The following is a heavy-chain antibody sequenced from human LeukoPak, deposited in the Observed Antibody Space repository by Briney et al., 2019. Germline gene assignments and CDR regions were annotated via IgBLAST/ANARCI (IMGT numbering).Heavy chain of an antibody. CDR3: ARGYGSGSYYNEEGGDY. V-gene: IGHV3-30*04. CDR1: GFIFSSYA. J-gene: IGHJ4*02. CDR2: ISYDGCNK. D-gene: IGHD3-10*01. Sequence: PGRSLRLSCAASGFIFSSYAMHWVRQAPGEGLVGVAVISYDGCNKYCAESVKGRFTISRDNSKNTLYLQMNSLRAEDTAVYYCARGYGSGSYYNEEGGDYWGQGALVTVSS.